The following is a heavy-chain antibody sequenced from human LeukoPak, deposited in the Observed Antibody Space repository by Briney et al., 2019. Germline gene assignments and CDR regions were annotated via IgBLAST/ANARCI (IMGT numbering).Heavy chain of an antibody. V-gene: IGHV1-24*01. D-gene: IGHD3-22*01. CDR2: FDPEDGET. Sequence: ASVKVSCKVSGYTLSELSMHWVRQAPGKGLEWMGGFDPEDGETIYAQKFQGRVTMTEDTSTDTAYMELSSLRSEDMAVYYCARGPPEKYYYDSSGYYPYFDYWGQGTLVTVSS. CDR3: ARGPPEKYYYDSSGYYPYFDY. CDR1: GYTLSELS. J-gene: IGHJ4*02.